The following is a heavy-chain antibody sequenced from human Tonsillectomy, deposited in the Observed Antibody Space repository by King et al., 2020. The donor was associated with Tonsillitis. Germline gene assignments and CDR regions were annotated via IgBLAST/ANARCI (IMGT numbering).Heavy chain of an antibody. D-gene: IGHD1-26*01. CDR3: GKGGGSYLVDAFDI. J-gene: IGHJ3*02. V-gene: IGHV3-30*18. Sequence: QLVQSGGGVVQPGRSLRLSCAASGFTFNSYAMHWVRQAPGKGLEWVAAILYDGVNKYYADSVKGRFTISRDTSNNMLNLQMNSLTAGDTAVYYCGKGGGSYLVDAFDIWGQGTMVTVSS. CDR2: ILYDGVNK. CDR1: GFTFNSYA.